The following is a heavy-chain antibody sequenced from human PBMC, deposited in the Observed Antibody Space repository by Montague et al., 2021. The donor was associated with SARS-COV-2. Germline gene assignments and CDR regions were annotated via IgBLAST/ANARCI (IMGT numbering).Heavy chain of an antibody. CDR3: ARSLLSGSRYYIDY. D-gene: IGHD3-10*01. CDR2: ITCTNSTI. CDR1: GFTFSDFS. V-gene: IGHV3-48*04. Sequence: SLRLSCAGSGFTFSDFSINWVRQAPGKGLEWLSFITCTNSTISYXXSVKVRFTISRDNGPNSLYLHLNSLTVEDTALYYCARSLLSGSRYYIDYWGQGTLVAVSS. J-gene: IGHJ4*02.